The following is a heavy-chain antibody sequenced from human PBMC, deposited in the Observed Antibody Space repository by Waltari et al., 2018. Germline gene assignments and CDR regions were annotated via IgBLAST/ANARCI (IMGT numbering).Heavy chain of an antibody. CDR2: IYYSGST. J-gene: IGHJ4*02. Sequence: QLQLQESGPGLVEPSETLSLTCTVSGGSISSHSYYWGWIRQPPGKGLEWIGSIYYSGSTYYNPSLKSRVTISVDTSKNQFSLKLSSVTAADTAVYYCARTSGYSSGWSYYFDYWGQGTLVTVSS. D-gene: IGHD6-19*01. V-gene: IGHV4-39*07. CDR3: ARTSGYSSGWSYYFDY. CDR1: GGSISSHSYY.